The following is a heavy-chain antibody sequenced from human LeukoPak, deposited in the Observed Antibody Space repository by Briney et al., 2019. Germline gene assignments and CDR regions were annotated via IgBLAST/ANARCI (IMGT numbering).Heavy chain of an antibody. V-gene: IGHV3-11*03. CDR2: ISSSGSFT. D-gene: IGHD4-17*01. CDR3: ARGRSTSD. CDR1: GFIFSNAW. J-gene: IGHJ4*02. Sequence: GGSLRLSCAASGFIFSNAWMSWVRQAPGKGLEWVSCISSSGSFTNYADSVKGRFTISRDNAKNSLYLQMNSLRPEDTAVYYCARGRSTSDWGQGTLVTVSS.